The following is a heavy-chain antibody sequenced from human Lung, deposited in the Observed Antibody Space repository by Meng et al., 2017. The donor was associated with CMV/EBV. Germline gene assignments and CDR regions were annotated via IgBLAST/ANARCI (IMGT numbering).Heavy chain of an antibody. V-gene: IGHV3-30*02. D-gene: IGHD3-22*01. Sequence: GGSLRLXCTASGFIVSNYGMHWVRHAPGKGLEWVAFIRYDGFIGTDKYYADSVKGRFTISRDNPKNTLYLQMNSLRAEDTAVYYCAKVGYHDSSGHFYYFDYWGQGTLVTVSS. CDR1: GFIVSNYG. CDR3: AKVGYHDSSGHFYYFDY. CDR2: IRYDGFIGTDK. J-gene: IGHJ4*02.